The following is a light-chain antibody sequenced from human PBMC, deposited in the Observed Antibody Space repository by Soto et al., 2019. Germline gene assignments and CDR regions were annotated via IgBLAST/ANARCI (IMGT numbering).Light chain of an antibody. CDR3: LQYSSHSWT. CDR2: DAS. CDR1: RSISDW. V-gene: IGKV1-5*01. Sequence: DIQMTQPPSSLAPSVGDGATLTCRASRSISDWLAWYQQKPGKAPELLIFDASNLKSGVSSRFSGSGSGTEFTLTISRLQPDDVATYYCLQYSSHSWTFGQGTKVDI. J-gene: IGKJ1*01.